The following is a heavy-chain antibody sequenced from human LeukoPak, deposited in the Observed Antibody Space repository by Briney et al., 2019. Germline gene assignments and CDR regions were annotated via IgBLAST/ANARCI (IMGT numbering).Heavy chain of an antibody. CDR1: GFTFSSYG. CDR2: IRYDGSDK. V-gene: IGHV3-30*02. J-gene: IGHJ3*02. D-gene: IGHD2-15*01. CDR3: ARGGRYCSGGSCYSDAFDI. Sequence: GGSLRLSCAASGFTFSSYGMHWVRQAPGKGLEWVAFIRYDGSDKYYVDSVKGRFTISRDNSKNTLYLQMNSLRAEDTAVYYCARGGRYCSGGSCYSDAFDIWGQGTMVTVSS.